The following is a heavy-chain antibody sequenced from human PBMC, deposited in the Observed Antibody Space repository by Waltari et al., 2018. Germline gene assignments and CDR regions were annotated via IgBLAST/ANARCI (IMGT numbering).Heavy chain of an antibody. J-gene: IGHJ3*02. Sequence: IGWVRQMPGKGLEWMGIIYPGDSDTRYSPSFQGQVTISADKSISTAYLQWSSLKASDTAMYYCAAAGDTAMFWVFDIWGQGTMVTVSS. V-gene: IGHV5-51*01. CDR3: AAAGDTAMFWVFDI. D-gene: IGHD5-18*01. CDR2: IYPGDSDT.